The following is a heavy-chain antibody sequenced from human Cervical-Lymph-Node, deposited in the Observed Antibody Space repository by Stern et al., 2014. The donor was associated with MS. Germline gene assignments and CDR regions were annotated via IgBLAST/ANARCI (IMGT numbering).Heavy chain of an antibody. CDR3: ARDHFTTSLDV. D-gene: IGHD2-2*01. J-gene: IGHJ6*02. CDR1: GGSISSDNYY. Sequence: QLQLQESGPGLVKPSQTLSLTCTVSGGSISSDNYYWTWIRQHPGKGLEWIGHIYYSGTTYYNPSLKSRVSITVDTSKNLFSLRLSSVTAADTAVYYCARDHFTTSLDVWGHGTTVTVS. CDR2: IYYSGTT. V-gene: IGHV4-31*03.